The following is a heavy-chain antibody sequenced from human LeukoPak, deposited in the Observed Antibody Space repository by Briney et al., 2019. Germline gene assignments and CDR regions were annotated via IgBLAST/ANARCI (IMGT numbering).Heavy chain of an antibody. Sequence: PSETLSLTCAVYGGSFSGYYWSWIRHPPGKGLEWIGEINHSGSTNYNPSLKSRVTISVDTSKNQFSLKLSSVTAADTAVYYCARVGADGSGFLFDYWGQGTLVTVSS. CDR2: INHSGST. D-gene: IGHD3-10*01. V-gene: IGHV4-34*01. J-gene: IGHJ4*02. CDR1: GGSFSGYY. CDR3: ARVGADGSGFLFDY.